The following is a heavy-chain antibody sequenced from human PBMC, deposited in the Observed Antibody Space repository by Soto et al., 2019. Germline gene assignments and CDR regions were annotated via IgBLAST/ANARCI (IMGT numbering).Heavy chain of an antibody. J-gene: IGHJ6*02. Sequence: DVQLLESGGGLVQPGGSLRLSCAASEFTFSNYAMTWVRQAPGKGLEWVSGISGSGGNTHYAASVKGRFTISRDNSKNTLYLQMNTLRAEDTAVYYCAKSMTLLWFGELGPWGQGTTVTVSS. CDR1: EFTFSNYA. D-gene: IGHD3-10*01. V-gene: IGHV3-23*01. CDR2: ISGSGGNT. CDR3: AKSMTLLWFGELGP.